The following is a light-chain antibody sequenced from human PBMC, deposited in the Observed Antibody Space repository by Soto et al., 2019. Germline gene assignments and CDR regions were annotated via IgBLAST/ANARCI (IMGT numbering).Light chain of an antibody. J-gene: IGLJ3*02. V-gene: IGLV4-69*01. CDR1: SGHNTCA. CDR3: QTWGTGSWV. Sequence: QLVLTQSPSASASLGASVKLTCTLSSGHNTCAIAWHQQQPEKGPRYLMKLNSDGSHSKGDGIPDRFSGSSSGAERYLTISSLQSEDEADYYCQTWGTGSWVFGGGTKLTVL. CDR2: LNSDGSH.